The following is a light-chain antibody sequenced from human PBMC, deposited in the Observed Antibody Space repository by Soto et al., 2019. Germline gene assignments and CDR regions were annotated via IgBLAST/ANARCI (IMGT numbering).Light chain of an antibody. CDR2: DAS. Sequence: ETVFTQSPATLSLSPGERATLSCRASQDISRYLAWYQQKPGQAPRLLIYDASNRATGIPARFSGSGSGTDFTLTISNLEPEDFAVYYCQQRSNWLFGPGTKGYQT. J-gene: IGKJ3*01. CDR1: QDISRY. V-gene: IGKV3-11*01. CDR3: QQRSNWL.